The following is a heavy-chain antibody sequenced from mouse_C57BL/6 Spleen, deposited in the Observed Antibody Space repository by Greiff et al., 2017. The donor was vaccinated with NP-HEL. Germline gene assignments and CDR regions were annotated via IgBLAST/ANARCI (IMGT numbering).Heavy chain of an antibody. CDR2: IRNKANGYTT. Sequence: EVQGVESGGGLVQPGGSLSLSCAASGFTFTDYYMSWVRQPPGKALEWLGFIRNKANGYTTEYSASVKGRFTISRDNSQSILYLQMNALRAEDSATYYCARDIEMVTTGYAMDYWGQGTSVTVSS. CDR3: ARDIEMVTTGYAMDY. D-gene: IGHD2-2*01. V-gene: IGHV7-3*01. CDR1: GFTFTDYY. J-gene: IGHJ4*01.